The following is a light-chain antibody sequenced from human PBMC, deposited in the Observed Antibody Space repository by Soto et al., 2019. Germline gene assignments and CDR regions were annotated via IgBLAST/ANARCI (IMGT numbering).Light chain of an antibody. CDR2: DAS. CDR1: QSVSNF. Sequence: EIVLTQSPATLSLSPGERVTLSCRCSQSVSNFLAWYQQKPGQAPRLLIYDASNRATGIPARFSGSGSGTDFTLTINSLEPEDFAVYYCQHRGAPMYTFGQGNRLEIK. J-gene: IGKJ2*01. V-gene: IGKV3-11*01. CDR3: QHRGAPMYT.